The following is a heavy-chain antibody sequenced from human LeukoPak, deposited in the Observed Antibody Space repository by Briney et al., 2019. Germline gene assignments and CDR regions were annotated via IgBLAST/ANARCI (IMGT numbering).Heavy chain of an antibody. CDR3: ARVSSSYFDY. CDR1: GFTFSDYS. V-gene: IGHV3-21*01. Sequence: PGGSLRLSCAASGFTFSDYSMNWVRQAPGKGLEWVSSISSSSSYIYYADSVKGRFTISRDNAENSLYLQMNSLRAEDTAVYYCARVSSSYFDYWGQGTLVTVSS. D-gene: IGHD5/OR15-5a*01. J-gene: IGHJ4*02. CDR2: ISSSSSYI.